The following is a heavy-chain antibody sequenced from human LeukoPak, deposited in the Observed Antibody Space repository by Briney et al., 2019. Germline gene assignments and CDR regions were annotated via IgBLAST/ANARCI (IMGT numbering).Heavy chain of an antibody. D-gene: IGHD2-2*01. J-gene: IGHJ6*03. Sequence: PSETLSLTCAVYGGSFSGYYWSWVRQPPGKGLEWIGEINHSGSTNYNPSLKSRVTISVDTSKNQFSLKLSSVTAEDTAVYYCARGQSVVVPAAERYYYYYMDVWGKGTTVTVSS. CDR2: INHSGST. CDR3: ARGQSVVVPAAERYYYYYMDV. V-gene: IGHV4-34*01. CDR1: GGSFSGYY.